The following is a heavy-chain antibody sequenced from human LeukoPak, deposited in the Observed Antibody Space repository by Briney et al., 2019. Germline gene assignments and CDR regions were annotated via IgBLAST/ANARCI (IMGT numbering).Heavy chain of an antibody. V-gene: IGHV3-48*03. J-gene: IGHJ4*02. CDR2: ISSSGSTI. D-gene: IGHD6-19*01. Sequence: GSLRLSCAASGFTFSSYEMNWVRQAPGKGLEWVSYISSSGSTIYYADSVKGRFTISRDNSKNTLYLQMNSLRAEDTAVYYCAKDRQWLVLGAFDYWGQGTLVTVSS. CDR3: AKDRQWLVLGAFDY. CDR1: GFTFSSYE.